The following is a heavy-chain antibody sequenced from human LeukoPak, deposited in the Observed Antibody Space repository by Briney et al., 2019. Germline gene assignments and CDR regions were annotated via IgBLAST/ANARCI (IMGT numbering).Heavy chain of an antibody. CDR1: GFTFSSYT. CDR3: ARDVTTTVTYYFDY. Sequence: GRSLRLSCAASGFTFSSYTMHWVRQAPGKGLEWVAVIFYDAINKYYADSVKGRFTISRDNSKNTLYLQMNSLRAEDTAVYYCARDVTTTVTYYFDYWGQGTLVTVSS. V-gene: IGHV3-30-3*01. CDR2: IFYDAINK. D-gene: IGHD4-17*01. J-gene: IGHJ4*02.